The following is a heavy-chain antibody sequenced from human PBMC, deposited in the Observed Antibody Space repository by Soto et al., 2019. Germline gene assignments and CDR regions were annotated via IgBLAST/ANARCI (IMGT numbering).Heavy chain of an antibody. Sequence: GASVKVSCKASGGTFSSYTISWVRQAPGQGLEWMGRIIPILGIANYAQKFQGRVTITADKSTSTAYMELSSLRSEDTAVYYCARDYDILTGYRYFDYWGQGTLVTVSS. CDR2: IIPILGIA. CDR3: ARDYDILTGYRYFDY. D-gene: IGHD3-9*01. V-gene: IGHV1-69*02. J-gene: IGHJ4*02. CDR1: GGTFSSYT.